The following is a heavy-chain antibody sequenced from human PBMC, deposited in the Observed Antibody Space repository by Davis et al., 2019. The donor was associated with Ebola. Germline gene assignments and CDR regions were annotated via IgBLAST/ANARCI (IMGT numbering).Heavy chain of an antibody. J-gene: IGHJ4*02. CDR3: TAGTGRTDFDY. V-gene: IGHV3-15*01. D-gene: IGHD1-7*01. Sequence: GESLKISCAASGFSFGNAWMSWVRQAPGKGLEWVARIKSKTDGGTRDFAAPVKGRFAISRDYSKDTLYLQMNSLKTEDSGVYYCTAGTGRTDFDYWGQGTLVTVSS. CDR1: GFSFGNAW. CDR2: IKSKTDGGTR.